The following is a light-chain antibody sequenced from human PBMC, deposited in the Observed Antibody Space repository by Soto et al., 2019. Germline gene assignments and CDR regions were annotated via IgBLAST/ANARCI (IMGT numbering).Light chain of an antibody. V-gene: IGKV1-33*01. CDR2: DAS. Sequence: DIQMTQSPSSLSESVGDRVTITCQASQDISNYLNWYQQKPGKAPKLLIYDASNLETGVPSRFSGSGSGTDFTFTISSLQPEDIATYYCQQYDNLQTFGGGTKVEIK. CDR3: QQYDNLQT. J-gene: IGKJ4*01. CDR1: QDISNY.